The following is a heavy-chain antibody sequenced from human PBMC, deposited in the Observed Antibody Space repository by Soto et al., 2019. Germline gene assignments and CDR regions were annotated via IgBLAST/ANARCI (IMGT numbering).Heavy chain of an antibody. CDR3: ARQIGYCSGGSCYPNFDY. CDR1: GGSISSSSYY. D-gene: IGHD2-15*01. V-gene: IGHV4-39*01. CDR2: IYYSGST. Sequence: SETLSLTCTVSGGSISSSSYYWGWIRQPPGKGLEWIGSIYYSGSTYYNPSLKSRVTISVDTSKSQFSLKLSSVTAADTAVYYCARQIGYCSGGSCYPNFDYWGQGTLVTVSS. J-gene: IGHJ4*02.